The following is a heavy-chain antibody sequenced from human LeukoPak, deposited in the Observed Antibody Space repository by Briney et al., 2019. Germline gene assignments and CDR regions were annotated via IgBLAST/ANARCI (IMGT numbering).Heavy chain of an antibody. D-gene: IGHD2-15*01. J-gene: IGHJ5*02. Sequence: SETLSLTCTVSGGSISSYYWSWIRQPPGKGLEGIGYIYYSGSTNYNPSLKSRVHISVDTSKNQFSLKLSSVTAADTAVYYCARFSSSDWFDPWGQGTLVTVSS. V-gene: IGHV4-59*01. CDR1: GGSISSYY. CDR3: ARFSSSDWFDP. CDR2: IYYSGST.